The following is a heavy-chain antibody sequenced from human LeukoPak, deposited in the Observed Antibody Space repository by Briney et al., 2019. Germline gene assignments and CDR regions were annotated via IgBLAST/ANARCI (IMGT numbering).Heavy chain of an antibody. Sequence: ASVKVSCKASGYTFTSYYMHWVRQAPGQGLEWMGIINPSGGSTSYAQKFQGRVTITADKSTSTAYMELSSLRSEDTAVYYCATPGTATIRDAFDIWGQGTMVTVSS. J-gene: IGHJ3*02. V-gene: IGHV1-46*01. D-gene: IGHD5-24*01. CDR1: GYTFTSYY. CDR3: ATPGTATIRDAFDI. CDR2: INPSGGST.